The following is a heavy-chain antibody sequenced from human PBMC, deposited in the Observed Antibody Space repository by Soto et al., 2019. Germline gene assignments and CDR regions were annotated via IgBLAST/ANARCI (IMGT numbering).Heavy chain of an antibody. D-gene: IGHD3-22*01. CDR3: AKRGYDTNNYYAAFDI. Sequence: PGGSLRLSCVASVMTFSTHAMTWVRQAPGKGPEWVASITGGGTTHYTASARGRFTISRDNSKNTLYLQMNSLRAEDTAVYYCAKRGYDTNNYYAAFDIWGQGTMVTVSS. CDR1: VMTFSTHA. V-gene: IGHV3-23*01. J-gene: IGHJ3*02. CDR2: ITGGGTT.